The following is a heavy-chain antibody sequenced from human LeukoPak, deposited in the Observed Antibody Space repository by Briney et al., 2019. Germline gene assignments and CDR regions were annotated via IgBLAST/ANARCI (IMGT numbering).Heavy chain of an antibody. CDR1: GGSFSSYY. D-gene: IGHD4-11*01. CDR2: IYYSGST. CDR3: ARDPYSNYEFDY. V-gene: IGHV4-59*01. J-gene: IGHJ4*02. Sequence: SETLSLTCAVSGGSFSSYYWSWIRQPPGKGLEWIGYIYYSGSTNYNPSLNSRVTISVDTSKNQFSLELSSVTAADTAVYYCARDPYSNYEFDYWGQGTLVTVSS.